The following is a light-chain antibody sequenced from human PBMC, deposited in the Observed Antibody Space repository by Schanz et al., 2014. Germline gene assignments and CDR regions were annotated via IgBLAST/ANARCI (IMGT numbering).Light chain of an antibody. CDR3: QHLDTYPRT. V-gene: IGKV3-15*01. Sequence: EIVMTQSPATLSVSPGERATLSCRASQSVSSNLAWYQQKPGQAPRLLIYGASTRATGIPARFSGSGSGTEFTLTISSLQSEDFATYYCQHLDTYPRTFGQGTKLEIK. CDR2: GAS. CDR1: QSVSSN. J-gene: IGKJ2*01.